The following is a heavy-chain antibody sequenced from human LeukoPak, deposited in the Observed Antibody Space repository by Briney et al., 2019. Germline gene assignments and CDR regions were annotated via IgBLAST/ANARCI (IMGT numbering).Heavy chain of an antibody. CDR1: GFTFSTYG. Sequence: GRSLRLSCAASGFTFSTYGMHWVRQAPGKGLEWVAVIWYDGGNKYYSDSVKGRFTISRDNSKNTVSLQMNSLRAEDTAVYYCARGQYSPHYWGQGTVVTVSS. CDR2: IWYDGGNK. CDR3: ARGQYSPHY. V-gene: IGHV3-33*01. J-gene: IGHJ4*02. D-gene: IGHD2-15*01.